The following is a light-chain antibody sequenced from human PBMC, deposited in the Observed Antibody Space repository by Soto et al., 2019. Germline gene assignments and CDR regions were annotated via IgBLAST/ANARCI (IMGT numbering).Light chain of an antibody. J-gene: IGKJ1*01. Sequence: IKLTQSPSTLWAAAGDSVNIPCRESKNIRNLLAWYQQKPGKAPKALIYDASTLKTGVPSRFSGSGSGTDFTLTISSLQPEDFATYYCQQSYSTTWTFGQGTKVDIK. V-gene: IGKV1-39*01. CDR3: QQSYSTTWT. CDR1: KNIRNL. CDR2: DAS.